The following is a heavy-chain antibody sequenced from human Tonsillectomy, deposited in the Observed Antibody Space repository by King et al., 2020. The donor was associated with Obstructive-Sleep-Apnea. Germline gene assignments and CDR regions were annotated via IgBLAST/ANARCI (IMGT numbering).Heavy chain of an antibody. J-gene: IGHJ6*02. V-gene: IGHV1-18*04. CDR1: GYTFTSYG. CDR2: SSAYNGNT. D-gene: IGHD3-3*01. Sequence: QLVQSGAEVKKPGASVKVSCKASGYTFTSYGISWVRQAPGQGLEWMGWSSAYNGNTNYAQKLQGRVTMTTDTSTSTAYMELRSLRSDDTAVYYCARDRMYYDCWSGYYRGYYYGMDVWGQGTTVTVSS. CDR3: ARDRMYYDCWSGYYRGYYYGMDV.